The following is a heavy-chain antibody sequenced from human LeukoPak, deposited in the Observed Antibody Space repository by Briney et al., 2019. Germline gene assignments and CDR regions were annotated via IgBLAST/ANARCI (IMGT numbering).Heavy chain of an antibody. CDR3: ATEGGWQPTDYGDHVY. CDR2: ISPCNGNT. J-gene: IGHJ4*02. CDR1: GYTFTNYG. V-gene: IGHV1-18*01. Sequence: ASVKVSCKASGYTFTNYGITWVRQAPGQGLEWMGWISPCNGNTNYPQKLQGRVTMTTDTSTSTAYMELRSLRSDDTALYYCATEGGWQPTDYGDHVYWGQGTLVTVSS. D-gene: IGHD4-17*01.